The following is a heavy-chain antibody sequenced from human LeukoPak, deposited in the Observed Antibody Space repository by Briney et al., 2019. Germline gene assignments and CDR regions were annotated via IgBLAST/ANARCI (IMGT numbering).Heavy chain of an antibody. CDR1: GYTFTSYY. J-gene: IGHJ4*02. CDR3: ARGPHTRIGSGYIDY. CDR2: INPSGGST. Sequence: ASVKVSCKASGYTFTSYYMHWVRQAPGQGLEWMGIINPSGGSTSYAQKFQGRVTMTRDTSTSTVYMELSSLRSEDTAVYYCARGPHTRIGSGYIDYWGQGTLVTVSS. D-gene: IGHD3-22*01. V-gene: IGHV1-46*01.